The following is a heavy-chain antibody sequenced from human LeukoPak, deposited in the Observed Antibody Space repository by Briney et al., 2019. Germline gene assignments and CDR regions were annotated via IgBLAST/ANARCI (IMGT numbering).Heavy chain of an antibody. CDR1: GFTFSSYW. Sequence: GGSLRLSCAASGFTFSSYWLSWVRQAPGKGLEWVANIKQDGSEKYYVDSVKGRFTISRDNAKNSLYLQMNSLRADDTAIYYCAKTVVVITFRFDDWGQGALVTVSS. CDR3: AKTVVVITFRFDD. V-gene: IGHV3-7*03. CDR2: IKQDGSEK. D-gene: IGHD2-21*01. J-gene: IGHJ4*02.